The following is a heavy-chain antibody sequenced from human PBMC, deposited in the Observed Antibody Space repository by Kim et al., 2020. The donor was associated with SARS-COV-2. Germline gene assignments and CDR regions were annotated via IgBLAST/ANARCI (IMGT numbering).Heavy chain of an antibody. J-gene: IGHJ4*02. CDR3: ARDGRICSSPSCHIHFDY. V-gene: IGHV1-69*01. D-gene: IGHD2-2*01. Sequence: FQGRVTITADESTSTAYMELSRLRSEDTAVYYCARDGRICSSPSCHIHFDYWGQGTLVTVSS.